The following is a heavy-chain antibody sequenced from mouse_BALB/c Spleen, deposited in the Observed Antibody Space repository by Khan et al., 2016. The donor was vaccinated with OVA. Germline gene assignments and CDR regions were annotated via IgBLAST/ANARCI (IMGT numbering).Heavy chain of an antibody. CDR3: ARGRISN. J-gene: IGHJ2*01. CDR1: GYTFNSYW. CDR2: INPTSGYT. D-gene: IGHD1-1*01. V-gene: IGHV1-7*01. Sequence: QVQLQQSGAELAKPGASVKMSCKASGYTFNSYWMHWIKQWPGQGLEWIGYINPTSGYTDYNQKFKDKATLTADKSSSTAYMQLSSLTSDDSAVYYFARGRISNWGQGTALTVSS.